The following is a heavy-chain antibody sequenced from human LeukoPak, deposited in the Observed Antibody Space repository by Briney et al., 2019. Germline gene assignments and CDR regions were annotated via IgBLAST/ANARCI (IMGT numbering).Heavy chain of an antibody. Sequence: ETLSLTCTVSGGSISSSSYYWGWIRQPPGKGGEWIGSIYYSGSTYDNPSLKSRVTISVETSKNKFSLKLISVTAADTAVYYCARHVVVAESMWWFAPWGQGTLVTVSS. J-gene: IGHJ5*02. CDR1: GGSISSSSYY. V-gene: IGHV4-39*01. CDR3: ARHVVVAESMWWFAP. D-gene: IGHD2-21*01. CDR2: IYYSGST.